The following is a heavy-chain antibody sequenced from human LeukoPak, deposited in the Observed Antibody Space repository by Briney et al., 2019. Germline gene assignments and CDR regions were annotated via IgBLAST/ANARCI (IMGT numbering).Heavy chain of an antibody. D-gene: IGHD2-2*02. CDR1: GGPISSYY. CDR3: ARVGVVVPAAINWFDP. J-gene: IGHJ5*02. Sequence: SETLSLTCTVSGGPISSYYWSWIRQPPGKGLEWIGYIYYSGSTNYNPSLKSRVTISVDTSKNQFSLKLSSVTAADTAVYYCARVGVVVPAAINWFDPWGQGTLVTVSS. V-gene: IGHV4-59*01. CDR2: IYYSGST.